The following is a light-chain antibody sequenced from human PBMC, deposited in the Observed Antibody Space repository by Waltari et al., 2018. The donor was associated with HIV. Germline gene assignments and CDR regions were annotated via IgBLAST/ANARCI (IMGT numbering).Light chain of an antibody. CDR1: SGHSTYA. CDR3: QTWDTGPWV. V-gene: IGLV4-69*01. Sequence: QLILPQSPSASASLGASVKLTCTLSSGHSTYAIAWLQHQPEKGPRFLMKLNNDGTHARGDGIRDRFSGSSSGAERYLTISSLQSEDEADYYCQTWDTGPWVFGGGTKLTVL. J-gene: IGLJ3*02. CDR2: LNNDGTH.